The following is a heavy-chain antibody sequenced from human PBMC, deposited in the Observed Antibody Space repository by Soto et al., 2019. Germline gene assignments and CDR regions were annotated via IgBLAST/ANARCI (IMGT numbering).Heavy chain of an antibody. CDR1: GFTFSSYW. Sequence: GGSLRLSCAASGFTFSSYWMYWARQAPGKGLVWVSRINSDGSSTNYADSVKGRFTISRDNAKNTVHLQMNSLRAEDTAVYYCARDNAVVVDTGYYDFDTWGQGTQLTVSS. V-gene: IGHV3-74*01. J-gene: IGHJ4*02. CDR2: INSDGSST. D-gene: IGHD2-15*01. CDR3: ARDNAVVVDTGYYDFDT.